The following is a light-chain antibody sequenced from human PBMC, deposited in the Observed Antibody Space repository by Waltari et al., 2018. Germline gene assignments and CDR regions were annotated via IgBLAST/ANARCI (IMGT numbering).Light chain of an antibody. V-gene: IGLV2-14*01. CDR3: NSYAGSSSWV. Sequence: QSALTQPASVSGSPGQSITISCTGTSRDVGFYNYVSWYQQHPGNAPKLIIYDVSERPSGVSDRFSGSKSGNTASLTISGLQAEDEADYYCNSYAGSSSWVFGGGTKLTVL. CDR2: DVS. CDR1: SRDVGFYNY. J-gene: IGLJ3*02.